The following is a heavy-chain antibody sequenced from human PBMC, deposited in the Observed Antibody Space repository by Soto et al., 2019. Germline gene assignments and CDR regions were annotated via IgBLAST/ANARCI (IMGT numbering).Heavy chain of an antibody. V-gene: IGHV3-15*07. J-gene: IGHJ6*02. CDR2: IKSKTDGGTT. Sequence: GGSLRLSCAASGFTFSNAWMNWVRQAPGKGLEWVGRIKSKTDGGTTDYAAPVKGRFTISRDDSKNTLYLQMNSLKTEDTAVYYCSSWYYYYYGMDVWGQGTTVTAP. CDR1: GFTFSNAW. CDR3: SSWYYYYYGMDV.